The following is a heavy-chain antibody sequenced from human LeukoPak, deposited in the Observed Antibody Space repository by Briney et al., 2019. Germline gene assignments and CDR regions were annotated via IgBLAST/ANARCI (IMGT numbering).Heavy chain of an antibody. J-gene: IGHJ6*03. V-gene: IGHV3-7*01. Sequence: PGGSPRLSCAASGFSFSSYWMSWVRQAPGKGLEWVAKIKQDGSEKYYVDSVKGRFTISRDNAKNSLYLQMNSLRAEDTAVYYCARDSFRVATITFYYYYYMDVWGKGTTVTVSS. CDR2: IKQDGSEK. D-gene: IGHD5-12*01. CDR1: GFSFSSYW. CDR3: ARDSFRVATITFYYYYYMDV.